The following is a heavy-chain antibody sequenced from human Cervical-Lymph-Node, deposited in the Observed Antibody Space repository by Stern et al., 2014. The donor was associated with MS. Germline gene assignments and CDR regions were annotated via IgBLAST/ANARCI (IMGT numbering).Heavy chain of an antibody. J-gene: IGHJ6*02. Sequence: VQLVQSGAEVKKPGESLKISCKGSGYTFTNNWIAWVRQMPGKGLEWMGIIYPDDSDISYSPALQGQVTISANKPTSPASLQWSGLKPADSAVYYCARPPPRRKWDDPNYGMDVWGQGTTVTVSS. CDR1: GYTFTNNW. CDR3: ARPPPRRKWDDPNYGMDV. V-gene: IGHV5-51*04. CDR2: IYPDDSDI. D-gene: IGHD1-1*01.